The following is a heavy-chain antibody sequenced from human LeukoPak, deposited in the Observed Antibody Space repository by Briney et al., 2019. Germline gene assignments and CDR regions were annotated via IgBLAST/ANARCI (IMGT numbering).Heavy chain of an antibody. D-gene: IGHD5-18*01. CDR3: ARTAMVIYYYYYMDV. Sequence: GGSLRLSCTASGFTFGDYAMSWFRQAPGKGLEWVANIKQDGSEKYYVDSVKGRFTISRDNAKNSLYLQMNSLRAEDTAVYYCARTAMVIYYYYYMDVWGKGTTVTVSS. CDR2: IKQDGSEK. CDR1: GFTFGDYA. J-gene: IGHJ6*03. V-gene: IGHV3-7*01.